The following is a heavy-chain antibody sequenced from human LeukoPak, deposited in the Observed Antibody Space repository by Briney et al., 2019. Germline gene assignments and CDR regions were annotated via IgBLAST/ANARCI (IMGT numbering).Heavy chain of an antibody. J-gene: IGHJ5*02. CDR2: ISAYNGNT. V-gene: IGHV1-18*01. Sequence: ASVKVSCKASGYTFTTFGISWVPEAPGQGVEWMGWISAYNGNTNYAQKLQGRVTMTTDTSTSTAYMELRSLRSEDTAVYYCARRESYYDYVWGSYRYSWFDPWGQGTLVTVSS. D-gene: IGHD3-16*02. CDR3: ARRESYYDYVWGSYRYSWFDP. CDR1: GYTFTTFG.